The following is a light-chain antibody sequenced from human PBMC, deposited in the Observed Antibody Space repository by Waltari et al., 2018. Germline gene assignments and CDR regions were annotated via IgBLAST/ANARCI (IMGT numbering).Light chain of an antibody. CDR2: AAS. CDR1: QSISSY. Sequence: DIQMTQSPSSLSASVGDRFTITCRASQSISSYLNWYQQKPGKAPKLLSYAASSLQSGVPSRFSGSGSGTDFTLTISSLQPEDFATYYCQQGYSTPYTFGQGTKLEIK. V-gene: IGKV1-39*01. CDR3: QQGYSTPYT. J-gene: IGKJ2*01.